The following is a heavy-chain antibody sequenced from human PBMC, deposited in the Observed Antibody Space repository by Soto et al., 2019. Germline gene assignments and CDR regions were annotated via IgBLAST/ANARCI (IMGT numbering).Heavy chain of an antibody. D-gene: IGHD3-22*01. CDR2: ISPSDGST. Sequence: ASVKVSCKASGYSFSSFYMHWVRQAPGQGLEWMGIISPSDGSTRYAQKFQGRLTLTRDTSTSTLFMDLSSLTSEDTAVYYCARGDLQQLSWDHDSSANFAYWGQGTLVTVSS. CDR1: GYSFSSFY. CDR3: ARGDLQQLSWDHDSSANFAY. V-gene: IGHV1-46*01. J-gene: IGHJ4*02.